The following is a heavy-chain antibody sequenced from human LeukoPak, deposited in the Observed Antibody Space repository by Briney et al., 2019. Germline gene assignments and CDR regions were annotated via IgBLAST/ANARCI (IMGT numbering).Heavy chain of an antibody. CDR2: MYHSGST. CDR3: ARDPPAAAGDY. CDR1: GGSISSYY. V-gene: IGHV4-38-2*02. J-gene: IGHJ4*02. D-gene: IGHD6-13*01. Sequence: SETLSLTCTVSGGSISSYYWGWIRQPPGKGLEWIGSMYHSGSTYYNPSLKSRVTISIDTSKNQFSLKLRSVTAADTAIYYCARDPPAAAGDYWGQGTLVTVSS.